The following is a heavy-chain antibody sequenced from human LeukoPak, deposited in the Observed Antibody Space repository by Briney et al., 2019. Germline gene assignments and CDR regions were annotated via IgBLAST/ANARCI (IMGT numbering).Heavy chain of an antibody. CDR2: IYYSGST. V-gene: IGHV4-39*07. CDR1: GGSISSSSYY. J-gene: IGHJ4*02. Sequence: SETLSLTCTVSGGSISSSSYYWGWIRQPPGKGLEWIGSIYYSGSTNYNPSLKSRVTISVDTSKNQFSLKLSSVTAADTAVYYCATVGYCTNGVCYDYFDYWGQGTLVTVSS. CDR3: ATVGYCTNGVCYDYFDY. D-gene: IGHD2-8*01.